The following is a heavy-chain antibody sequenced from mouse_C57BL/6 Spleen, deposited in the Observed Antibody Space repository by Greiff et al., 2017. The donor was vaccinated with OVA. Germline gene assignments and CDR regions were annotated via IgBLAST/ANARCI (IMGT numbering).Heavy chain of an antibody. J-gene: IGHJ2*01. Sequence: QVQLQQPGAELVRPGSSVKLSCKASGYTFTSYWMDWVKQRPGQGLEWIGNIYPSDSATHYNQKFTDKATLTVDKSSSTAYMQLSSLTSEDSAVYYCARATTDFDYWGQGTTLTVSS. CDR3: ARATTDFDY. CDR2: IYPSDSAT. D-gene: IGHD1-1*01. V-gene: IGHV1-61*01. CDR1: GYTFTSYW.